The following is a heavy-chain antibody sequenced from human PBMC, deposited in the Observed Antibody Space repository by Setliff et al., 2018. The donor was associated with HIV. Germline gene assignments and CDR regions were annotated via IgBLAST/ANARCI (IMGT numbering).Heavy chain of an antibody. CDR2: IKHSGSS. D-gene: IGHD2-15*01. V-gene: IGHV4-34*01. Sequence: SETLSLTCGVYGGSLSDYYWSWNRQPPGKGREWIGEIKHSGSSNYNPSLKSRVPISVDTSKNQLSLHVTSVTAADTAVYYCARSSRGYCSGGSCYGFDPWGQGNLVTVSS. CDR3: ARSSRGYCSGGSCYGFDP. J-gene: IGHJ5*02. CDR1: GGSLSDYY.